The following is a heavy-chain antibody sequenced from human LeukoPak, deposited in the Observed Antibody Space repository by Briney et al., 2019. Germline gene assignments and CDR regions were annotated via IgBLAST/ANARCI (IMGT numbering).Heavy chain of an antibody. CDR3: ARHYDSGSYPLDF. D-gene: IGHD3-10*01. J-gene: IGHJ4*02. CDR2: FYSSGST. Sequence: SETLSLTCTVSGGSIRGYFWSWIRQPPGKGLEWIGHFYSSGSTTYTPSLQGRVTISLDTSKNQFSLKLSSVAAADTAVYYCARHYDSGSYPLDFWGQGTLVTVSS. CDR1: GGSIRGYF. V-gene: IGHV4-59*08.